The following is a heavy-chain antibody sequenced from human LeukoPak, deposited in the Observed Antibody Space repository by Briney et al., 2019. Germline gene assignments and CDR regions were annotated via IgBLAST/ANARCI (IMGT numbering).Heavy chain of an antibody. CDR3: ASIYSSGWYGEYYFDY. D-gene: IGHD6-19*01. V-gene: IGHV1-18*04. CDR2: ISAYNGNT. CDR1: GYTFTSYG. J-gene: IGHJ4*02. Sequence: ASVKVSCKASGYTFTSYGISWVRQAPGQGLEWMGWISAYNGNTNYAQKLQGRVTMTTDTSTSTAYMELRSLRSDDTAVYYCASIYSSGWYGEYYFDYWGQGTLVTVSS.